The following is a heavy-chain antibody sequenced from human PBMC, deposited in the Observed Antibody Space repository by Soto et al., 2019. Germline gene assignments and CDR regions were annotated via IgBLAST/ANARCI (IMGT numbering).Heavy chain of an antibody. J-gene: IGHJ5*02. V-gene: IGHV4-59*01. Sequence: PSETLALTCIVSGGSIANYYWSSIRQPPRKGLERIGYVYYSGSTNYNPSLKSRVTISVDTSRNLFSLKLTYVTAADTAKSYCERNLHDSNLRTWFVPWGPGTLVTVSS. D-gene: IGHD1-1*01. CDR2: VYYSGST. CDR1: GGSIANYY. CDR3: ERNLHDSNLRTWFVP.